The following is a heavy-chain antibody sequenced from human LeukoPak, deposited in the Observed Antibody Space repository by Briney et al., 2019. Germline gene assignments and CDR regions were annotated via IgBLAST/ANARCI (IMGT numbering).Heavy chain of an antibody. Sequence: PGRSLRLSCAASGFTFSSYGMHWVRQAPGKGLEWVAVISYDGSNKYYADSVKGRFTISRDNSKNTLYLQMNSLRAEDAAVYYCAALVSPGWTPLLWFGDLGLDYWGQGTLVTVSS. CDR1: GFTFSSYG. V-gene: IGHV3-30*03. CDR3: AALVSPGWTPLLWFGDLGLDY. J-gene: IGHJ4*02. D-gene: IGHD3-10*01. CDR2: ISYDGSNK.